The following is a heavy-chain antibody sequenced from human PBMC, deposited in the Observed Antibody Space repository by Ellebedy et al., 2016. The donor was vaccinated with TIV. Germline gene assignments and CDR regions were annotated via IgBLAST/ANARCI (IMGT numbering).Heavy chain of an antibody. CDR1: GGSISSYY. J-gene: IGHJ5*02. V-gene: IGHV4-59*12. CDR3: ARGLGYCSGGSCPRWFDP. CDR2: IYYSGST. D-gene: IGHD2-15*01. Sequence: SETLSLXXTVSGGSISSYYWSWIRQPPGKGLEWIGYIYYSGSTNYNPSLKSRVTISVDTSKNQFSLKLSSVTAADTAVYYCARGLGYCSGGSCPRWFDPWGQGTLVTVSS.